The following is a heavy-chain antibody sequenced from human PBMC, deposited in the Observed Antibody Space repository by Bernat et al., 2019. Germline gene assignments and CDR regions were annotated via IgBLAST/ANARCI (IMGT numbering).Heavy chain of an antibody. CDR2: IYWDDDK. Sequence: QITLKESGPTLVKPTQTLTLTCTFSGFSLSTSGVGVGWIRQPPGKALEWLALIYWDDDKRYSPSLKSRLTITKVTSKNQVVLTMTNMDPVDTATYYCAHSPPHYGPKGFDPWGQGTLVTVSS. V-gene: IGHV2-5*02. D-gene: IGHD4-17*01. J-gene: IGHJ5*02. CDR3: AHSPPHYGPKGFDP. CDR1: GFSLSTSGVG.